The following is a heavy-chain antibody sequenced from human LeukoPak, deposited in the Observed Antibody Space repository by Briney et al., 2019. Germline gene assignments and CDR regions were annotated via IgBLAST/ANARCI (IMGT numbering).Heavy chain of an antibody. CDR3: ARRGGDLWPRYDY. CDR2: IYYSGST. CDR1: GGSISSGGYY. D-gene: IGHD2/OR15-2a*01. J-gene: IGHJ4*02. Sequence: PSETLSLTCTVSGGSISSGGYYWSWIRQHPGKGLEWIGYIYYSGSTYYNPSLKSRVTISVDTSKNQFSLKLSSVTAADTAVYYCARRGGDLWPRYDYWGQGTLVTVSS. V-gene: IGHV4-31*03.